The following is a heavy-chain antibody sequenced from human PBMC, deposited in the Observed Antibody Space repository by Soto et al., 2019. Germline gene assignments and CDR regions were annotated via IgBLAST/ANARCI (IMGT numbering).Heavy chain of an antibody. V-gene: IGHV4-59*01. CDR3: ARTRITSTAATFDP. D-gene: IGHD1-20*01. CDR1: GGSLSTYY. J-gene: IGHJ5*02. Sequence: LSLTCTVSGGSLSTYYWSWIRQPPGKGLEWIVYMSYSGSSNYNPSLKSRVIMSVDTSKNQVSLKLSSVTAADTAVYYCARTRITSTAATFDPWGQGTLVTVSS. CDR2: MSYSGSS.